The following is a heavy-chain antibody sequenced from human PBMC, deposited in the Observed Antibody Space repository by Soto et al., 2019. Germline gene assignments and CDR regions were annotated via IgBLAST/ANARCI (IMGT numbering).Heavy chain of an antibody. CDR2: IYYSGST. Sequence: SETLSLTCTVSGGSISSSSYYWGWIRQPPGKGLEWIGSIYYSGSTYYNPSLKSRVTISVDTSKNQFSLKLSSVTAADTAVYYCARLLVGGWHIGGNYYYGMDVWGQGTTVTVSS. CDR1: GGSISSSSYY. V-gene: IGHV4-39*01. J-gene: IGHJ6*02. CDR3: ARLLVGGWHIGGNYYYGMDV. D-gene: IGHD6-19*01.